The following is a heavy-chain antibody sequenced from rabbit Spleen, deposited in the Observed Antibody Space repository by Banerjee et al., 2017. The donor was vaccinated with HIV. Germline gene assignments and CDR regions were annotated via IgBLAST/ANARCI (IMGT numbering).Heavy chain of an antibody. J-gene: IGHJ6*01. CDR3: ARDTSSSFSSYGMDL. Sequence: QSLEESGGGLVQPEGSLTLTCTASGFSLSSGYDLCWVRQAPGKGLEWIACIDTDSGSTYFASWAKGRFTISRTSSTTVTLQVTSLTAADTATYFCARDTSSSFSSYGMDLWGQGTLVTVS. CDR1: GFSLSSGYD. CDR2: IDTDSGST. V-gene: IGHV1S40*01. D-gene: IGHD1-1*01.